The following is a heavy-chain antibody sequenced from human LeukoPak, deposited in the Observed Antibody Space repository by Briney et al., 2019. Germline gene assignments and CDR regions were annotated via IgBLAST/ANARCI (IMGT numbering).Heavy chain of an antibody. J-gene: IGHJ4*02. V-gene: IGHV4-39*01. CDR2: IYYSGST. Sequence: GSLRLSCAASGFTFSSYSMNWVRQPPGKGLEWIGSIYYSGSTYYNPSLKSRVTISVDTSKNQFSLKLSSVTAADTAVYYCARFPLGIRDVRDDYWGQGTLVTVSS. D-gene: IGHD7-27*01. CDR3: ARFPLGIRDVRDDY. CDR1: GFTFSSYSMN.